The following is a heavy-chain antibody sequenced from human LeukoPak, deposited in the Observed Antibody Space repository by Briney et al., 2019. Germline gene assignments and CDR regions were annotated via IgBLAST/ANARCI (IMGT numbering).Heavy chain of an antibody. CDR3: ARASSALIDAALPNWFDP. J-gene: IGHJ5*02. Sequence: GGSLRLSCAASGFTFSSYWMSWVRQAPGKGLEWVANIKQDGSEKYYVDSVKGRFTISRDNAKNSLYLQMNSLRAEDTALYYCARASSALIDAALPNWFDPWGQGTLVTVSS. CDR1: GFTFSSYW. D-gene: IGHD3-3*01. CDR2: IKQDGSEK. V-gene: IGHV3-7*03.